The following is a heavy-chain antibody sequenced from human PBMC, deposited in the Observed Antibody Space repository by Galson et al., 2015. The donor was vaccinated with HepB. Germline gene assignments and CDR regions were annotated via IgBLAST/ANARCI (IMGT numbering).Heavy chain of an antibody. CDR1: GFTFSSYG. J-gene: IGHJ4*02. CDR2: ISYDGSNK. Sequence: SLRLSCAASGFTFSSYGIHWVRQAPGKGLEWVAVISYDGSNKYYADSVKGRFSISRDNSKNTLYLQMNSLRAEDTAVYYCARDYSSSATALDYWGQGTLVTVS. D-gene: IGHD6-6*01. V-gene: IGHV3-30*03. CDR3: ARDYSSSATALDY.